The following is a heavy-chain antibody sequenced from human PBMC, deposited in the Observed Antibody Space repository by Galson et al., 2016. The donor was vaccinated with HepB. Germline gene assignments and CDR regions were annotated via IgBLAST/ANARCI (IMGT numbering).Heavy chain of an antibody. Sequence: QSGAEVTKPGESLRISCKVSGYRFTNYWISWVRQVPGKGLEWMGRIDPTDSYTNYSPSFQGHVTFSVDESISTAYLQWSSLKASDTAMYYCAVRGSPDAFDILGQGTMVTVSS. J-gene: IGHJ3*02. CDR3: AVRGSPDAFDI. CDR2: IDPTDSYT. D-gene: IGHD1-26*01. CDR1: GYRFTNYW. V-gene: IGHV5-10-1*01.